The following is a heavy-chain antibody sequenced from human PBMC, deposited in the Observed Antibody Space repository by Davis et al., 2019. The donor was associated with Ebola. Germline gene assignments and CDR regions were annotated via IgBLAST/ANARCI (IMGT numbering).Heavy chain of an antibody. CDR2: ISAYNGNT. D-gene: IGHD3-9*01. CDR3: ARGQSYYDILTGYSLYYYYGMDV. Sequence: ASVTVSCKASGYTFTSYGISWVRQAPGQGLEWMGWISAYNGNTHYAQKLQGRVTMTTDTSTSTAYMELRSLRSDDTAVYYCARGQSYYDILTGYSLYYYYGMDVWGKGTTVTVSS. V-gene: IGHV1-18*01. CDR1: GYTFTSYG. J-gene: IGHJ6*04.